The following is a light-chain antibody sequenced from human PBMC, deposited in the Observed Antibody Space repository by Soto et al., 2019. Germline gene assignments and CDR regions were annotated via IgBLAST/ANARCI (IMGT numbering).Light chain of an antibody. CDR1: QSVGNSH. CDR2: GAS. CDR3: HQYGNSPPGT. Sequence: DTALTQSQGTLSLSPGARATLSCRASQSVGNSHVAWYQQRRGLPPRLLIYGASNRATGIPDRFSGSGSGADFTLTISRLEPEDFAVYFCHQYGNSPPGTFGQGTRLETK. J-gene: IGKJ5*01. V-gene: IGKV3-20*01.